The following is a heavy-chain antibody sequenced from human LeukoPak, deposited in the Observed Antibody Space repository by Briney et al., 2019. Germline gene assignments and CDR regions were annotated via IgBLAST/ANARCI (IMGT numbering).Heavy chain of an antibody. D-gene: IGHD3-10*01. Sequence: GGSLRLSCAASEFTFSSYGMHWVRQAPGKGLEWVAVIWYDGSNKYYADSVKGRFTVSRDNSKNTLYLQMNSLRAEDTAVYYCASSRAVGFRDDAFDIWGQGTMVTVSS. J-gene: IGHJ3*02. CDR1: EFTFSSYG. CDR3: ASSRAVGFRDDAFDI. CDR2: IWYDGSNK. V-gene: IGHV3-33*01.